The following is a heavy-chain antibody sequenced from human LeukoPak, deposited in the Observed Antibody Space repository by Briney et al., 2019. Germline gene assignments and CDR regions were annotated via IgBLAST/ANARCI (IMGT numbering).Heavy chain of an antibody. CDR3: ASHEKYSSGWWA. CDR2: IYYSGST. V-gene: IGHV4-39*01. D-gene: IGHD6-19*01. CDR1: GGSISSSSYY. J-gene: IGHJ5*02. Sequence: PSETLSLTCTVSGGSISSSSYYWGWIRQPPGKGLEWIGSIYYSGSTYYNPSLKSRVTISVDTSKNQFSLKLSSVTAADTAVYYCASHEKYSSGWWAWGQGTLVTVSS.